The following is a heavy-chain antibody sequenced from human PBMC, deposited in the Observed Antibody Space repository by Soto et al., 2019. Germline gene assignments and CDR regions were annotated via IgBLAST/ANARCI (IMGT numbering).Heavy chain of an antibody. V-gene: IGHV1-8*01. Sequence: ASVKVSCKASGYSFTSYDINWVRQATGQGLEWMGWMNPNSGNTGYAQKFQGRVTMTRNTSISTAYMELSSLRSEDTAVYYCGRSTTVTTTDDAFDIWGQGTMVTVSS. D-gene: IGHD4-17*01. J-gene: IGHJ3*02. CDR1: GYSFTSYD. CDR2: MNPNSGNT. CDR3: GRSTTVTTTDDAFDI.